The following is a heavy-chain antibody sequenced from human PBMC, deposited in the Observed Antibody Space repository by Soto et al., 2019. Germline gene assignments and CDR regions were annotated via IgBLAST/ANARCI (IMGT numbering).Heavy chain of an antibody. D-gene: IGHD3-3*01. Sequence: PSETLSLTCTVSGGSISSGGYYWSWIRQHPGKGLEWIGYIYYSGSTYYNPSLKSRVTISVDTSKNQFSLKLSSVTAADTAVYYCARGVTIFGVVIIHFDYWGQGTLVTVSS. V-gene: IGHV4-31*03. CDR1: GGSISSGGYY. J-gene: IGHJ4*02. CDR3: ARGVTIFGVVIIHFDY. CDR2: IYYSGST.